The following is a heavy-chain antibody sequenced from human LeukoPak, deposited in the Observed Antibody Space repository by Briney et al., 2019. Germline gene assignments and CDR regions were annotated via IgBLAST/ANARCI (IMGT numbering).Heavy chain of an antibody. D-gene: IGHD4-17*01. CDR2: MNPNSGNT. V-gene: IGHV1-8*01. J-gene: IGHJ4*02. CDR3: AKVGTYGDYGGFDY. Sequence: GASVKVSCKASGYTFTSYDINWVRQATGQGLEWMGWMNPNSGNTGYAQKFQGRVTMTRNTSISTAYMELSSLRSEDTAVYYCAKVGTYGDYGGFDYWGQGTLVTVSS. CDR1: GYTFTSYD.